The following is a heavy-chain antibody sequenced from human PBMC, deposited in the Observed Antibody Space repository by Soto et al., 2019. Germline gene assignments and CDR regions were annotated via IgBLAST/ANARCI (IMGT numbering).Heavy chain of an antibody. D-gene: IGHD4-17*01. CDR1: GGSISSYY. CDR2: IDTSVST. J-gene: IGHJ3*02. CDR3: ARDRTGDYRVVDAFDI. V-gene: IGHV4-4*07. Sequence: QVQLQESGPGLVKPSEILSLTCTVSGGSISSYYWSWIRQPAGKGLEWIGRIDTSVSTNYNPSLKSRVTMSVDTSKNQFSMKLSSVTAADTAVYYCARDRTGDYRVVDAFDIWGQGTMVTVSS.